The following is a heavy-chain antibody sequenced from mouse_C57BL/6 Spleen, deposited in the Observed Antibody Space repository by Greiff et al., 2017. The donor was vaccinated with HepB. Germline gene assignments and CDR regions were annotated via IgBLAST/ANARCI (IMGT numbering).Heavy chain of an antibody. J-gene: IGHJ3*01. V-gene: IGHV1-42*01. CDR1: GYSFTGYY. D-gene: IGHD1-1*01. CDR2: INPSTGGT. CDR3: ARRHYGSSYWFAY. Sequence: EVQLQQSGPELVKPGASVKISCKASGYSFTGYYMNWVKQSPEKSLEWIGEINPSTGGTTYNQKFKAKATLTVDKSSSTAYMQLKSLPSGDPAVYYCARRHYGSSYWFAYWGQGTLVTVSA.